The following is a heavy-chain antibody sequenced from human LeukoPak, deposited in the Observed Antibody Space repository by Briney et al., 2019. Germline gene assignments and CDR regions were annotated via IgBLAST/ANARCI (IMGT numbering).Heavy chain of an antibody. V-gene: IGHV4-30-4*01. CDR3: ASIAPIDNYYFDY. D-gene: IGHD6-13*01. CDR2: IYYSGST. Sequence: SQTLSLTCTVSGGSISSGDYYWSWIRQPPGKGLEWIGYIYYSGSTYYNPSLKSRVTISVDTSKNQFSLKLSSVTAADTAVYYCASIAPIDNYYFDYWGQGTLVTVSS. CDR1: GGSISSGDYY. J-gene: IGHJ4*02.